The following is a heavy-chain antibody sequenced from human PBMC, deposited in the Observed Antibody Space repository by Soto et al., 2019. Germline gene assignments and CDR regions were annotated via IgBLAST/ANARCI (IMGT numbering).Heavy chain of an antibody. D-gene: IGHD4-17*01. J-gene: IGHJ4*02. V-gene: IGHV3-7*01. CDR1: GFSLRSYW. CDR3: ARPPGAETSY. CDR2: IKEDGSEK. Sequence: EVQLVESGGGLVQPGGSLRLSCVVSGFSLRSYWMSWVRQAPGKGLEWVANIKEDGSEKYYVDSVKGRFPISRDNAKNSMYLQMNSLRDEDTAVYYCARPPGAETSYWGQGTLVTVSS.